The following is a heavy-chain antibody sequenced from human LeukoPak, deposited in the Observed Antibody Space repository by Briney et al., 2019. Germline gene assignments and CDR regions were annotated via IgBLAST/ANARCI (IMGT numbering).Heavy chain of an antibody. Sequence: GGSLRLSCAASGFTFDDYGMSWVRQAPGKGLEWVSGINWNGGSTGYADSVKGRFTISRDNAKNSLYLQMNSLKTEDTAVYYCTRPLGSRGDRFDPWGQGTLVTVSS. CDR1: GFTFDDYG. D-gene: IGHD3-16*01. V-gene: IGHV3-20*04. CDR3: TRPLGSRGDRFDP. CDR2: INWNGGST. J-gene: IGHJ5*02.